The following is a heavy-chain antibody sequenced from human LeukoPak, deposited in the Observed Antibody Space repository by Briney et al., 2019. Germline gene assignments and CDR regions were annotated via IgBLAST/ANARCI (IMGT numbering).Heavy chain of an antibody. CDR1: GFTFSSYW. CDR2: ISSSSSYI. D-gene: IGHD2-2*01. CDR3: ARGGGLGYCSSTSCINDY. J-gene: IGHJ4*02. V-gene: IGHV3-21*01. Sequence: PGGSLRLSCAASGFTFSSYWMSWVRQAPGKGLEWVSSISSSSSYIYYADSVKGRFTISRDNAKNSLYLQMNSLRAEDTAVYYCARGGGLGYCSSTSCINDYWGQGTLVTVSS.